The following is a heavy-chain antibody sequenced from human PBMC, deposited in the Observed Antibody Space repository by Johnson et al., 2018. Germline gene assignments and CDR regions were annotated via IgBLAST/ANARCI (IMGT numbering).Heavy chain of an antibody. Sequence: QVQLVQSGAEVKKPGASVKVSCKASGYTFTSYDINWVRQATGQGLEWMGWMNPNSGNTGYAQKFQGRVTMTRNTSISTAYMGLSSLRSEDTAVDYGAKDSVGGLRGYSYGSRPNSYYYGMDVWGQGTTVTVSS. CDR3: AKDSVGGLRGYSYGSRPNSYYYGMDV. V-gene: IGHV1-8*01. CDR1: GYTFTSYD. J-gene: IGHJ6*02. D-gene: IGHD5-18*01. CDR2: MNPNSGNT.